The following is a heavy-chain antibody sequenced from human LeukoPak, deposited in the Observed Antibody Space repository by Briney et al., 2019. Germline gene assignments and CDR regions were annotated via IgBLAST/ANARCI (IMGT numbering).Heavy chain of an antibody. D-gene: IGHD3-3*01. J-gene: IGHJ6*02. V-gene: IGHV4-59*01. Sequence: PSETLSLTCTVSGGSISSYYWSWIRQPPGKGLEWIGYIYYSGSTNYNPSLKSRVTISVDTSKNQFSLKLSSVTAADTAVYYCARGYKFGVVRDYYYGMDVWGQGTTVTVSS. CDR2: IYYSGST. CDR1: GGSISSYY. CDR3: ARGYKFGVVRDYYYGMDV.